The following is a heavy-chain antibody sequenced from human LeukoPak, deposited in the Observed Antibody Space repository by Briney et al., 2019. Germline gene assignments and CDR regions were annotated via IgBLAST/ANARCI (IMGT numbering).Heavy chain of an antibody. D-gene: IGHD4-17*01. CDR3: ARRPVTSNWFNP. CDR1: GGSISSSSSY. CDR2: IYYGGNT. Sequence: SETLSLTCTVSGGSISSSSSYWGWIRQPPGKGLEWIGSIYYGGNTYYNPSVVSRAPISAHTSQNQFSLKLSALTAADTTVYYGARRPVTSNWFNPWGQGTLVTVSS. V-gene: IGHV4-39*01. J-gene: IGHJ5*02.